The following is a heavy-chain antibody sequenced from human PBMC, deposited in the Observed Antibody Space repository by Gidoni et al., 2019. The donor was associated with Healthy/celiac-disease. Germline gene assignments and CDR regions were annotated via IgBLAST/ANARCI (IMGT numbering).Heavy chain of an antibody. Sequence: QVPLVQSGAEVKKPRASVKVSCTASGYTFTSYGISWVRQAPGQGLEWMGWISDYNGNTNYAQKLQGRVTMTTDTSTSTAYMERRSRRADDTAVYYCAREGQQLLIDYWGQGTLVTVSS. V-gene: IGHV1-18*01. CDR2: ISDYNGNT. CDR3: AREGQQLLIDY. J-gene: IGHJ4*02. D-gene: IGHD2-2*01. CDR1: GYTFTSYG.